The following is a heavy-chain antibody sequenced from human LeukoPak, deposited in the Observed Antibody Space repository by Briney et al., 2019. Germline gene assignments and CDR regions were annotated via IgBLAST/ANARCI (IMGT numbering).Heavy chain of an antibody. CDR3: ARDSGRGGSMDY. J-gene: IGHJ4*02. CDR1: GFTFSSQW. V-gene: IGHV3-7*01. CDR2: VNQGGTEK. Sequence: GGSLRLSCAASGFTFSSQWMSWVRQAPGKGLEWVANVNQGGTEKYYVDSVKGRFTISRDNAENSLYLQMNSLRAEDTAVYYCARDSGRGGSMDYWGQGILVTVTS. D-gene: IGHD2/OR15-2a*01.